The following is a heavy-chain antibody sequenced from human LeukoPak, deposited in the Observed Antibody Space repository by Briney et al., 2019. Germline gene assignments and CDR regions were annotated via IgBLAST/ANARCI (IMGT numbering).Heavy chain of an antibody. CDR1: GGSISSYY. D-gene: IGHD6-13*01. Sequence: PPETLSLTCTVSGGSISSYYWSWIRQPAGKGLEWIGRIYTSGSTNYNPSLKSRVTMSVDTSKNQFSLKLSSVTAADTAVYYCASSGAAGNAFDIWGQGTMVTVSS. V-gene: IGHV4-4*07. CDR2: IYTSGST. CDR3: ASSGAAGNAFDI. J-gene: IGHJ3*02.